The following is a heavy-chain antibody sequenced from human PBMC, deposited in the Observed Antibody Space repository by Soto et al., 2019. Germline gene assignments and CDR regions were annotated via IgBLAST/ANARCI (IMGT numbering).Heavy chain of an antibody. D-gene: IGHD6-13*01. J-gene: IGHJ4*02. Sequence: EVQLVESGGGLVKPGGSLRLSCAASGFTFSNAWMSWVRQAPGKGLEWVGRIKSKTDGGTTDYAAPVKGRFTISRDDSKNTLYLQMNSLKTEDTAVYYCTTDIAERPSAFFPPPAVPEYSSSWYAVHWGQGTLVTVSS. CDR3: TTDIAERPSAFFPPPAVPEYSSSWYAVH. V-gene: IGHV3-15*01. CDR1: GFTFSNAW. CDR2: IKSKTDGGTT.